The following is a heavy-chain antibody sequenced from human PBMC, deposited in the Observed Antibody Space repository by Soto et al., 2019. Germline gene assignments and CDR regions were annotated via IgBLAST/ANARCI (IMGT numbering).Heavy chain of an antibody. CDR3: AKVSRKGSAIDFAY. D-gene: IGHD3-10*01. V-gene: IGHV1-8*01. J-gene: IGHJ4*02. Sequence: QVQLVQSGAELKKPGASVKVSCKASGYTFSNYDMNWVRQATGQGPEWIGWVNPNNGDTGYAQQFQGRVTLTTDISTTTAYMELTSLRSEDTGIYYCAKVSRKGSAIDFAYWGQGPLITVSS. CDR2: VNPNNGDT. CDR1: GYTFSNYD.